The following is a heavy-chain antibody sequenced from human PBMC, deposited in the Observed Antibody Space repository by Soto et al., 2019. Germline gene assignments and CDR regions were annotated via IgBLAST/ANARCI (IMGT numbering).Heavy chain of an antibody. J-gene: IGHJ4*02. CDR2: ISTYNGNA. V-gene: IGHV1-18*01. D-gene: IGHD6-19*01. CDR3: ARDLGFSSSKALYX. CDR1: GYGFTIYV. Sequence: ASVKVSCKASGYGFTIYVLSWVRQAPGQGLEWMALISTYNGNANYAQKFQGRVSMTTDTSTSTAYMELRSLRSDDTAVYYCARDLGFSSSKALYXWGQGTLVTVSX.